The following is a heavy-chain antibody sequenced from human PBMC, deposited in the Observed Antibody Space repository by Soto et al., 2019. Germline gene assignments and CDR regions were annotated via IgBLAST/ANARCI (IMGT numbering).Heavy chain of an antibody. CDR1: GFTFSSYW. Sequence: EVQLVESGGGLVQPGGSLRLSCAASGFTFSSYWMSWVRQAPGKGLEWVANIKEDGSDMYYVDSVKGRFTISRDNVKNSLYLQMNSLRAEDTAVYYCATEVWVYYDFWSGYSDYWGQGTLVTVSS. J-gene: IGHJ4*02. CDR3: ATEVWVYYDFWSGYSDY. V-gene: IGHV3-7*01. D-gene: IGHD3-3*01. CDR2: IKEDGSDM.